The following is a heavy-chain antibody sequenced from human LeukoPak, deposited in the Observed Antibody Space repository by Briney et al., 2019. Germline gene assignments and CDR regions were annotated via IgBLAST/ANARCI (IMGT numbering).Heavy chain of an antibody. V-gene: IGHV4-59*01. CDR3: ARGRGILTGYYPYYYYYYMDV. J-gene: IGHJ6*03. Sequence: SETLSLTCTVSGGSISSYYWSWIRQPPGKGLEWIGYIYYSGSTNYNPSLKGRVTISVDTSKNQFSLKLSSVTAADTAVYYCARGRGILTGYYPYYYYYYMDVWGKGTTVTISS. CDR1: GGSISSYY. CDR2: IYYSGST. D-gene: IGHD3-9*01.